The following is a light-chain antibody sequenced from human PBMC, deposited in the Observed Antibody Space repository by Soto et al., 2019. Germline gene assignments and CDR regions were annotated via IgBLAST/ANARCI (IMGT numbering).Light chain of an antibody. V-gene: IGKV1-12*01. CDR3: EQANSFPFT. CDR1: QGISSC. Sequence: DIQMTQSPSSVSASVGDRVTITCRASQGISSCLAWYQQKPGKAPKLLIYAASSLQSGFPSRFSGCGSGTDFTLTNSSPPPKDFATDYCEQANSFPFTFGAGTKVDIK. CDR2: AAS. J-gene: IGKJ3*01.